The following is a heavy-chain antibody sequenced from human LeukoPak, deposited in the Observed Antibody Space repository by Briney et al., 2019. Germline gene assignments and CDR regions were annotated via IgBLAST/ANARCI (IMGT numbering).Heavy chain of an antibody. CDR3: ARFLKIVVVPAAAGY. CDR2: INPNSGGT. J-gene: IGHJ4*02. CDR1: GYTFTGYY. V-gene: IGHV1-2*02. D-gene: IGHD2-2*01. Sequence: AASVKVSCKASGYTFTGYYMHWVRQAPGQGLVWMGWINPNSGGTNYAQKFQGRVTMTRDTSISTAYMELSRLRSDDTAVYYCARFLKIVVVPAAAGYWGQGTLVTVSS.